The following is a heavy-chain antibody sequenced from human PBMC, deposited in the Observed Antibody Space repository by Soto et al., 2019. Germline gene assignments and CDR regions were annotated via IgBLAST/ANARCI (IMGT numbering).Heavy chain of an antibody. Sequence: QPGGSLRLSCAASGFTFSSYGFHWVRQAPGKGLEWVAAIWFDGSKEYYADSVKGRCTISRDNSKNTVNLQMSSLRAEDTALYYCARDPFYYDSSDYPAIDSWGQGTLVTVS. CDR2: IWFDGSKE. D-gene: IGHD3-22*01. J-gene: IGHJ4*02. CDR1: GFTFSSYG. CDR3: ARDPFYYDSSDYPAIDS. V-gene: IGHV3-33*01.